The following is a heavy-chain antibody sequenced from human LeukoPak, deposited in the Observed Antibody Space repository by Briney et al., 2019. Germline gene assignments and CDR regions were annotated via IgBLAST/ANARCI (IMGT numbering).Heavy chain of an antibody. V-gene: IGHV1-46*01. CDR2: INPSGGST. CDR3: ARGEVIFGVAFDAFDI. CDR1: GYTLTSYY. D-gene: IGHD3-3*01. J-gene: IGHJ3*02. Sequence: ASVKVSCKASGYTLTSYYMHWVRQAPGQGLEWMGIINPSGGSTSYAQKFQGRVTMTRDTSTSTVYMELSSLRSEDTAVYYCARGEVIFGVAFDAFDIWGQGTMVTVSS.